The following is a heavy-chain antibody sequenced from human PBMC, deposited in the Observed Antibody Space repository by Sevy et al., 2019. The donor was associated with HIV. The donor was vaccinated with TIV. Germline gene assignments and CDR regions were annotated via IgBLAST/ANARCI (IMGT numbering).Heavy chain of an antibody. D-gene: IGHD3-10*01. CDR1: GFTVSSNY. CDR3: ASGGRWFGEGYFDY. CDR2: IYSGGST. V-gene: IGHV3-53*01. J-gene: IGHJ4*02. Sequence: GGSLRLSCAASGFTVSSNYMSWVRQAPGKGLEWVSVIYSGGSTYYADSVKGRFTISRDNSKNTLYLQMNSLRAEETAVYYCASGGRWFGEGYFDYWGQGTLVTVSS.